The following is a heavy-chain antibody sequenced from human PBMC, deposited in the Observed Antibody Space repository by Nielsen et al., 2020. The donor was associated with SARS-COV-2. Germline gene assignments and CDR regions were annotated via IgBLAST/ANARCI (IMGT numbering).Heavy chain of an antibody. D-gene: IGHD1-1*01. CDR2: ISGSGGST. CDR3: AKACNDADYYYYYGMDV. J-gene: IGHJ6*02. Sequence: GGSLRLSCAASGFTFSSYAMSWVRQAPGKGLEWVSAISGSGGSTYYADSVKGRFTISRDNSKNTLYLQMNSLRAEDTAVYYCAKACNDADYYYYYGMDVWGQGTTVTVSS. V-gene: IGHV3-23*01. CDR1: GFTFSSYA.